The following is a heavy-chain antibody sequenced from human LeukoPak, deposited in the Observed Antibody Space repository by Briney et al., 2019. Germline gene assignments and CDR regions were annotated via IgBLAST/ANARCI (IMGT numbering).Heavy chain of an antibody. Sequence: ASVKVSCKASGYTFTSYYMHWVRQAPGQGLEWMGIINPSGGSTSYAQKFQGRVTMTRDTSTSTVYMELSSLRSEDTAVYYCARDLAPNYYGSGMCPDYWGQGTLVTASS. J-gene: IGHJ4*02. CDR3: ARDLAPNYYGSGMCPDY. CDR1: GYTFTSYY. V-gene: IGHV1-46*01. D-gene: IGHD3-10*01. CDR2: INPSGGST.